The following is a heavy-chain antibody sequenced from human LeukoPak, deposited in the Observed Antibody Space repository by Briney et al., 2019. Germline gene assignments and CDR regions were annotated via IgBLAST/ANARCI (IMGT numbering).Heavy chain of an antibody. V-gene: IGHV1-18*01. Sequence: ASVKVSCKASDYTFSNYGVTWVRQAPGQGLEWMGWISVYTGYTNYAQNFQGRVTMTTDTSTNTAYMELRSLTSDDTAVYFCARDGGYFDWPRPRPGKYHFDYWGQGTLVTVTS. CDR3: ARDGGYFDWPRPRPGKYHFDY. CDR2: ISVYTGYT. J-gene: IGHJ4*02. CDR1: DYTFSNYG. D-gene: IGHD3-9*01.